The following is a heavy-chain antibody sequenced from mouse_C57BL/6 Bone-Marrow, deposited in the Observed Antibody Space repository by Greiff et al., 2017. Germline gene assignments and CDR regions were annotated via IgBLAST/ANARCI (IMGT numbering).Heavy chain of an antibody. CDR3: ARRGNYYGSRGAMDY. CDR1: GFTFSDYG. CDR2: ISNLAYSI. J-gene: IGHJ4*01. D-gene: IGHD1-1*01. Sequence: EVQGVESGGGLVQPGGSLKLSCAASGFTFSDYGMAWVRQAPRKGPEWVAFISNLAYSIYYADTVTGRFTISRENAKNTLYLEMSSLRSEDTAMYYCARRGNYYGSRGAMDYWGQGTSVTVSS. V-gene: IGHV5-15*04.